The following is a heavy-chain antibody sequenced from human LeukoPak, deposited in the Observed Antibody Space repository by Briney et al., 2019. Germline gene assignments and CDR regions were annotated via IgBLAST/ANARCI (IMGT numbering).Heavy chain of an antibody. V-gene: IGHV3-48*03. Sequence: GGSLRLSCAASGFTFSSYEMNWVRQAPGKGLEWVSYISSSGSTIYHADSVKGRFTVSRDNAKNSLYLQMNSLRAEDTAVYYCAELGITMIGGVWGKGTTVTISS. CDR1: GFTFSSYE. J-gene: IGHJ6*04. CDR2: ISSSGSTI. D-gene: IGHD3-10*02. CDR3: AELGITMIGGV.